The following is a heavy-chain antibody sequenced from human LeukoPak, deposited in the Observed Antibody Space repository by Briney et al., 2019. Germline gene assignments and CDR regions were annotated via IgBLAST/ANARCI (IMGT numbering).Heavy chain of an antibody. D-gene: IGHD3-10*01. J-gene: IGHJ3*02. Sequence: SETLSLTCAVYGGSFSGYYWSWIRQPPGKGLEWIGYIYYSGSTKYNPSLKSRVTISVDTSKNQFSLKLNSVTAADTAVYYCAKDAYYYGSGGGAFDIWGQGTMVTVSS. CDR1: GGSFSGYY. CDR3: AKDAYYYGSGGGAFDI. V-gene: IGHV4-59*01. CDR2: IYYSGST.